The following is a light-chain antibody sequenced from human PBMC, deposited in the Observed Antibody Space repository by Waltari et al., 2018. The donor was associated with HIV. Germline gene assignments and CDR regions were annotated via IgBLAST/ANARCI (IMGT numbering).Light chain of an antibody. J-gene: IGKJ4*01. CDR1: RTILYSSENRDC. CDR2: WAS. Sequence: DIVMTQSPNSLAVSLGEMATINCRSSRTILYSSENRDCLAWYQQKPGQSPKVLIYWASTRASGVPDRFSGSGSGTNFSLTISALQSDDVALYYCQQYYTPGPTFGGGTKVEIK. CDR3: QQYYTPGPT. V-gene: IGKV4-1*01.